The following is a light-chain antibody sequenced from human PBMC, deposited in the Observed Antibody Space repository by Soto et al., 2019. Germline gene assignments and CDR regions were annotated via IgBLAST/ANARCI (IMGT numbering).Light chain of an antibody. V-gene: IGKV1-5*01. Sequence: DIQMTQSPSTLSASVGDRVTITCRASQSISSWLAWYQQKPGKAPKLLIYDASSLESGVPSRFSGSGSGTEFTLTISSLQPDDFANYYCQQYNSWWTFRQGNKVEIK. CDR2: DAS. J-gene: IGKJ1*01. CDR1: QSISSW. CDR3: QQYNSWWT.